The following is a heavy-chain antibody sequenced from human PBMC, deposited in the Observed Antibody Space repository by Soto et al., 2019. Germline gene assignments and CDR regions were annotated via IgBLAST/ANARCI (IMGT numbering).Heavy chain of an antibody. CDR3: ARDPYYASGTPGGFDP. CDR2: ISSGSSSI. D-gene: IGHD3-10*01. J-gene: IGHJ5*02. CDR1: GFTFSSHS. Sequence: EVQLVESGGGLVQPGGSLRLSCAASGFTFSSHSMNWVRQAPGKGLEWVSYISSGSSSIYYADSVKGRFTISRDNAKNSLFLQLNSLRDEDTAVYYCARDPYYASGTPGGFDPWGQGTLVTVSS. V-gene: IGHV3-48*02.